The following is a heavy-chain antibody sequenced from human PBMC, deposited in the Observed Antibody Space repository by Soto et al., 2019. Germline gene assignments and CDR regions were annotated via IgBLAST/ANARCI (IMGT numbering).Heavy chain of an antibody. J-gene: IGHJ4*02. Sequence: QVQLQESGPGLVKPSETLSLTCTVSGGSISSYYWSWIRQPPGKGLEWIGYIYYSGSTNYTPSLKSRVTISVDTSNNLSPRKPRCVTAADTAVYYCARRYGPGFDYWGQGTLVTVSS. D-gene: IGHD4-17*01. V-gene: IGHV4-59*08. CDR3: ARRYGPGFDY. CDR2: IYYSGST. CDR1: GGSISSYY.